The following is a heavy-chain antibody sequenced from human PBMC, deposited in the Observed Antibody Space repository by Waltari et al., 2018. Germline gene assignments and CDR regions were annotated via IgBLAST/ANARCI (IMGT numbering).Heavy chain of an antibody. CDR1: GFIFKKSA. V-gene: IGHV3-23*01. Sequence: EVQLLESGGGLGQPGGSLTLSCNASGFIFKKSAMSWVRQAPGKGLEWVSTISAAATDTFYADSVKGRFSISRVNPKSTVFLQMSGLRADDTATYYCAREIRTEGRDYFYYGMDVWGQGTTVTVSS. J-gene: IGHJ6*02. CDR3: AREIRTEGRDYFYYGMDV. CDR2: ISAAATDT. D-gene: IGHD3-9*01.